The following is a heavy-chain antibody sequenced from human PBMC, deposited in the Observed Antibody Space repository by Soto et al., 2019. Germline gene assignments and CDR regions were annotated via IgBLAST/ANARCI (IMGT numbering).Heavy chain of an antibody. CDR3: ASNTRYDPPDY. CDR1: GFTFSSYA. D-gene: IGHD3-16*01. CDR2: TSVSGGST. Sequence: EVQLLESGGGLVQPGGSLRLSCAASGFTFSSYAMSWVRQAPGKGLAWVSGTSVSGGSTYYADSVKARFTISRDNSKNTLYLQMNSLRAEDTAVYYCASNTRYDPPDYWGQGTLVTVSS. V-gene: IGHV3-23*01. J-gene: IGHJ4*02.